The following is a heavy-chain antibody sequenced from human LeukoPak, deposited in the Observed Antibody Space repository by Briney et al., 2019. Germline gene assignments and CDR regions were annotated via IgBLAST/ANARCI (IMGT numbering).Heavy chain of an antibody. J-gene: IGHJ6*03. CDR1: GGSFSGYS. V-gene: IGHV4-34*01. Sequence: PSETLSLTCAVYGGSFSGYSWSWIRQPPGKGLEWIGEINHSGSTNYNPSLKSRVTISVDTSKNQFSLKLSSVTAADTAVYYCARGRNDFWSGYYPGYYYYMDVWGKGTTATVSS. CDR3: ARGRNDFWSGYYPGYYYYMDV. D-gene: IGHD3-3*01. CDR2: INHSGST.